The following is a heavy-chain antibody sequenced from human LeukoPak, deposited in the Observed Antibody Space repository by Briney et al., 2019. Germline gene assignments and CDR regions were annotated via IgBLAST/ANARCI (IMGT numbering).Heavy chain of an antibody. CDR1: GYRFTSYW. D-gene: IGHD5-18*01. J-gene: IGHJ4*02. CDR3: ARHQDTAMVGPGDY. V-gene: IGHV5-51*01. Sequence: EESLKISCKGSGYRFTSYWIGWVRQMPGKGLEWMGIIYPGDSDTRYSPSFQGQVTFSADKSISTAYLQWSSLKASDTAMYYCARHQDTAMVGPGDYWAREPWSPSPQ. CDR2: IYPGDSDT.